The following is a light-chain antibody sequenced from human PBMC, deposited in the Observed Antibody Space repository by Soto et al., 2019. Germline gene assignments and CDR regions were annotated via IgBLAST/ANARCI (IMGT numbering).Light chain of an antibody. V-gene: IGLV2-14*03. CDR3: CSYTGTNSPYV. Sequence: QSVLSQPASVSGSPGQSITISCTGTSSGVGGYNYVSWYQQHPGKAPKLMIYDVSNRPSGVSDRFSGSKSGNTASLIVSGLQPEDEADYYCCSYTGTNSPYVFGTGTKVTVL. CDR1: SSGVGGYNY. J-gene: IGLJ1*01. CDR2: DVS.